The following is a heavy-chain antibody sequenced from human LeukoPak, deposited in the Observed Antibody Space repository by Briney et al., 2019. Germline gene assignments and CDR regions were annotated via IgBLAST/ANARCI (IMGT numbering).Heavy chain of an antibody. D-gene: IGHD4-17*01. CDR1: GYSFTSYW. CDR3: ARLPTTYGSPPDY. J-gene: IGHJ4*02. V-gene: IGHV5-51*01. Sequence: GESQKISCKGSGYSFTSYWIGWVRPMPGKGLEWMGIIYPGDSDTRYSPSFQGQVTISADKSISTAYLQWSSLKASDTAMYYCARLPTTYGSPPDYWGQGTLVTVSS. CDR2: IYPGDSDT.